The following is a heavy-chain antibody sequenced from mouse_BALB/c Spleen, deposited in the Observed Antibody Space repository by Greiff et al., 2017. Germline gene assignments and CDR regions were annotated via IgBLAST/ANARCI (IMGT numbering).Heavy chain of an antibody. CDR3: ARDHRSYAMDY. V-gene: IGHV14-3*02. J-gene: IGHJ4*01. CDR1: GFNIKDTY. D-gene: IGHD2-14*01. Sequence: VHVKQSGAELVKPGASVKLSCTASGFNIKDTYMHWVKQRPEQGLEWIGRIDPANGNTKYDPKFQGKATITADTSSNTAYLQLSSLTSEDTAVYYCARDHRSYAMDYWGQGTSVTVSS. CDR2: IDPANGNT.